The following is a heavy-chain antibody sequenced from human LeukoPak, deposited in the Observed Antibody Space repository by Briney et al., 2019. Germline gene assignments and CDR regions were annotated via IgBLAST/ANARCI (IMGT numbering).Heavy chain of an antibody. D-gene: IGHD2-15*01. V-gene: IGHV3-74*01. CDR2: INSDGSTI. J-gene: IGHJ3*02. Sequence: PGGSLRLSCAASGFTFSSYWMHWVRQAPGKGLVWVSRINSDGSTITYADSVKGRFTISRDNAKNTLYLQMNSLRAEDTAVYYCAKDGGYCSGGSCYSQPAFDIWGQGTMVTVSS. CDR3: AKDGGYCSGGSCYSQPAFDI. CDR1: GFTFSSYW.